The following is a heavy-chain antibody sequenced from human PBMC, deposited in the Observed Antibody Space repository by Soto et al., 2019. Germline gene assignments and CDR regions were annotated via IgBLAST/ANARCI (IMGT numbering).Heavy chain of an antibody. D-gene: IGHD2-2*02. CDR1: GFTFSSYA. Sequence: LRLSCAASGFTFSSYAMSWVRQAPGKGLEWVSAISGSGGSTYYADSVKGRFTISKDNSKNTLYLQMNSLRPEDTAVYYCAKSPNFYCSSPNCYKYYFDHWGQGTRVTVSS. V-gene: IGHV3-23*01. CDR3: AKSPNFYCSSPNCYKYYFDH. CDR2: ISGSGGST. J-gene: IGHJ4*02.